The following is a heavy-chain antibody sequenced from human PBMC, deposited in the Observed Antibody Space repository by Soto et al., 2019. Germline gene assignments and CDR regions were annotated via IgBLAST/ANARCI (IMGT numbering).Heavy chain of an antibody. D-gene: IGHD3-3*01. CDR2: IIPIFGTA. CDR1: GGTFSSYA. Sequence: SVKVSCKASGGTFSSYAIRWVRQAPGQGLEWMGGIIPIFGTANYAQKFQGRVTITADKSTSTAYLELSSLRSDYTAVYYCARDVGDYDFWSGYLEPPYYGMDVWGQGTTVTVSS. J-gene: IGHJ6*02. V-gene: IGHV1-69*06. CDR3: ARDVGDYDFWSGYLEPPYYGMDV.